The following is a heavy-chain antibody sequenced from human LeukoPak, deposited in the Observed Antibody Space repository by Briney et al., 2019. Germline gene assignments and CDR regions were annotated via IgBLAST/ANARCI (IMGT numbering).Heavy chain of an antibody. CDR2: INHSGSS. V-gene: IGHV4-34*01. D-gene: IGHD6-25*01. CDR3: ARDLYNSICYD. Sequence: SDTLSLTCAVSGGSFSGQYWTWIRQFPGKGLEWIGEINHSGSSNYNPSLKSRVTMSKDMSKNHFSLRLTSVTAADTAIYYCARDLYNSICYDWGQGTLVTVSS. J-gene: IGHJ4*02. CDR1: GGSFSGQY.